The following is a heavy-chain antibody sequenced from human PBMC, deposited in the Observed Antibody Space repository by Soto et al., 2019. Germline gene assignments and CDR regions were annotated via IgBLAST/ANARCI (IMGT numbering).Heavy chain of an antibody. CDR3: STRAYDTNGYYRFDP. Sequence: PSETLSLTCAVYGGSFSGHSWTWIRQSPGKGLERIGDINHSGRVNYSPSLKSRVTISLDTSKNQFSLTLSAVTAADTAMYYCSTRAYDTNGYYRFDPWGQGTLVTVSS. D-gene: IGHD3-22*01. J-gene: IGHJ5*01. V-gene: IGHV4-34*01. CDR2: INHSGRV. CDR1: GGSFSGHS.